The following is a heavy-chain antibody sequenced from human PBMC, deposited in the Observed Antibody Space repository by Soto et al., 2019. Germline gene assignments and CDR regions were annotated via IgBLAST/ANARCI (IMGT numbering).Heavy chain of an antibody. CDR3: AKDRSWYGRYYYGMDV. D-gene: IGHD6-13*01. V-gene: IGHV3-23*01. J-gene: IGHJ6*02. CDR1: GFTFSSYA. Sequence: GGSLGLSCAASGFTFSSYAMSWVRQAPGKGLEWVSAISGSGGSTYYADSVKGRFTISRDNSKNTLYLQMNSLRAEDTAVYYCAKDRSWYGRYYYGMDVWGQGTTVTVSS. CDR2: ISGSGGST.